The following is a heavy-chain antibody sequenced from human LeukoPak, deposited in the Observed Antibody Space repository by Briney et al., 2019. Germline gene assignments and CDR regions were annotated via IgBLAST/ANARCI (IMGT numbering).Heavy chain of an antibody. CDR1: GYTFTSYG. CDR3: ARVVVVPAAWGYYMDV. J-gene: IGHJ6*03. D-gene: IGHD2-2*01. CDR2: ISAYNGNT. V-gene: IGHV1-18*01. Sequence: ASVKVSCKASGYTFTSYGISWVRQAPGQGLEWMGWISAYNGNTNYAQKLQGRVTMTTDTSTSTAYMELRSLRSDDTAVYYCARVVVVPAAWGYYMDVWGKGTTVTVSS.